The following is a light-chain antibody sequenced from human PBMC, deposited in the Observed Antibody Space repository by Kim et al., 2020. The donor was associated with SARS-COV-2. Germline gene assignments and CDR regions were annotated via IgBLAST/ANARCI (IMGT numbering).Light chain of an antibody. CDR1: RASIASYF. CDR2: EDH. V-gene: IGLV6-57*01. CDR3: QSYDDNSWV. Sequence: TFIILCTRSRASIASYFVQWFQQRPGSSPTTVFYEDHKRPSGVPDRFSGSVDTSSNAASLTISGLRAEDEADDYCQSYDDNSWVFGGGTQRTV. J-gene: IGLJ3*02.